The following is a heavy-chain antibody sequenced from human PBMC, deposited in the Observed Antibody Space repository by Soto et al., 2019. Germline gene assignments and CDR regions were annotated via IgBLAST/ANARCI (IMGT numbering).Heavy chain of an antibody. D-gene: IGHD2-2*01. CDR2: IKQDGSEK. Sequence: GSLRLSCAASGFTFSSYWMSWVRQAPGKGLEWVANIKQDGSEKYYVDCVKGRFTISRDNAKNSLYLQMNRLRAEDTAVYYCAREDCSSTSCYGVFGWFDPWGQGTLVTVSS. CDR3: AREDCSSTSCYGVFGWFDP. CDR1: GFTFSSYW. V-gene: IGHV3-7*01. J-gene: IGHJ5*02.